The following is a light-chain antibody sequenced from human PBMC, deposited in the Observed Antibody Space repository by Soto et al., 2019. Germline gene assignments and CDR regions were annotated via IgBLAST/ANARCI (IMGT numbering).Light chain of an antibody. CDR3: GTWDSSLTTFV. CDR2: END. J-gene: IGLJ1*01. V-gene: IGLV1-51*02. CDR1: SSNIGKYY. Sequence: QSVLTQPPSVSAAPGQKVTMSCSGSSSNIGKYYVSWHQQLPGTAPKLLIYENDKRPSGIPDRFSGSKSGTSATLGITGLQTGDEADYYCGTWDSSLTTFVFGNGTKVTVL.